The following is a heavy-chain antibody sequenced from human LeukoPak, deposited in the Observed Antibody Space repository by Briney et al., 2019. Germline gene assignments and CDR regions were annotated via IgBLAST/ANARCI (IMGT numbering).Heavy chain of an antibody. CDR2: IYPGDSDT. Sequence: GESLRISCKGSGYTFSSYWIGWVRQMPGKGLEWMGIIYPGDSDTRYSPSLQGQVTISVDTPIGTAYLQWSSLKASDTATYYCARQNDFRLDYWGQGTLVTVSS. V-gene: IGHV5-51*01. D-gene: IGHD3-3*01. J-gene: IGHJ4*02. CDR3: ARQNDFRLDY. CDR1: GYTFSSYW.